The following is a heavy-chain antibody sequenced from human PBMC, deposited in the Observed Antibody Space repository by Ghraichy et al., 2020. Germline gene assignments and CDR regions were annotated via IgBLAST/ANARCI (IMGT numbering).Heavy chain of an antibody. V-gene: IGHV4-34*01. J-gene: IGHJ4*02. Sequence: SETLSLTCAVYGGSFSGYYWSWIRQPPGKGLEWIGEINHSGSTNYNPSLKSRVTISVDTSKNQFSLKLSSVTAADTAVYYCASLDPEYYYDSSGFDYWGQGTLVTVSS. CDR3: ASLDPEYYYDSSGFDY. CDR1: GGSFSGYY. CDR2: INHSGST. D-gene: IGHD3-22*01.